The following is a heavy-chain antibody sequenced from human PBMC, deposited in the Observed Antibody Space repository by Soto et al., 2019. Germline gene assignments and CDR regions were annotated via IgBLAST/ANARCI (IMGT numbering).Heavy chain of an antibody. J-gene: IGHJ4*02. V-gene: IGHV1-18*01. CDR2: ISAYNGNT. CDR3: ARVQHPAYFDY. Sequence: ASVKLSCEASGYTFTSYGISWVRQAPGQGLEWMGWISAYNGNTNYAQKLQGRVTMTTDTSTSTAYMELRSLRSDDTAVYYCARVQHPAYFDYWGQGTPVTVSS. CDR1: GYTFTSYG.